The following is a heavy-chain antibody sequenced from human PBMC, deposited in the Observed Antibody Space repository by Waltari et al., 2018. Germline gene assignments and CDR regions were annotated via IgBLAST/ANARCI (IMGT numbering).Heavy chain of an antibody. CDR3: ARGPVSMPYYYDSSGYNY. J-gene: IGHJ4*02. CDR2: INHSGST. V-gene: IGHV4-34*01. Sequence: QVQLQQWGAGLLKPSETLSLTCAVHGGSFRCYYWRRLRQPPGKGLEWSGEINHSGSTNYNPSLKSRVTISVDTSKNQFSLKLSSVTAADTAVYYCARGPVSMPYYYDSSGYNYWGQGTLVTVSS. D-gene: IGHD3-22*01. CDR1: GGSFRCYY.